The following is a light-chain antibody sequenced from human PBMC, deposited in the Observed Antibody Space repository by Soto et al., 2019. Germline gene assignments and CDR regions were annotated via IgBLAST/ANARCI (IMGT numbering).Light chain of an antibody. CDR3: NSYTSINTLV. V-gene: IGLV2-14*01. CDR2: EVN. J-gene: IGLJ1*01. CDR1: SSDVGGFNY. Sequence: QSALAQPASVSGSSGQSITISCTGTSSDVGGFNYVSWFQQHPGKAPKLMIYEVNSRPSGVSDRFSGSKSGNTASLTISGLQPEDEADYYCNSYTSINTLVFGTGTKVTVL.